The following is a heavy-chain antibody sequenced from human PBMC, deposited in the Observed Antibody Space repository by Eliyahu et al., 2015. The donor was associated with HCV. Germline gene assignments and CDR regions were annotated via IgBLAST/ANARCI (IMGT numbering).Heavy chain of an antibody. CDR3: ASLSDGNAWHC. D-gene: IGHD5-24*01. Sequence: EVQLVESGGGLVQPGGSXRLSCAASGFAVSRRYXXWVRQAPGKGLEWXSVIYGGDEVYYVDSVEGRFTISRDNFKNTVDLQMNSLTXDDTAVYFCASLSDGNAWHCWGQGTLVTVSS. CDR1: GFAVSRRY. CDR2: IYGGDEV. V-gene: IGHV3-66*02. J-gene: IGHJ4*02.